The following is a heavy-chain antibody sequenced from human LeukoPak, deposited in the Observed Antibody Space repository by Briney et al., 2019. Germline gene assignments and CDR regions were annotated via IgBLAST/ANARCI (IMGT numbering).Heavy chain of an antibody. CDR1: GFTFSSYG. J-gene: IGHJ4*02. V-gene: IGHV3-30*02. CDR2: IRYDGSNE. Sequence: GGSLRLSCAASGFTFSSYGMHWVRQAPGKGLEWVASIRYDGSNEYYVDSVKGRFTISRDNSNNTLYLQMNSLRGDDTAVYYCAKDGRAAGASLYYFDYWGQGTLVTVSS. CDR3: AKDGRAAGASLYYFDY. D-gene: IGHD1-26*01.